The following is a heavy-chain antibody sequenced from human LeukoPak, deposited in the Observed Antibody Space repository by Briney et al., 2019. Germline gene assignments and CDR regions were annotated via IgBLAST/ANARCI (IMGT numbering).Heavy chain of an antibody. CDR1: GYTFTSYG. J-gene: IGHJ5*02. CDR3: ARDSLVHYYGSGSYEP. D-gene: IGHD3-10*01. V-gene: IGHV1-18*01. Sequence: GASVKVSCKASGYTFTSYGISWVRQAPGQGLEWMGWISAYNGNTNYAQKLQGRVTMTTDTSTSTAYMELRSLRSDDTAVYYCARDSLVHYYGSGSYEPWGQGTLVTVSS. CDR2: ISAYNGNT.